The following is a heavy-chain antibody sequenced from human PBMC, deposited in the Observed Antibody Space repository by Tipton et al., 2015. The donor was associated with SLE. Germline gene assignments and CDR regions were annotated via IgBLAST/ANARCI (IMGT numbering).Heavy chain of an antibody. CDR2: ISWNGDTI. D-gene: IGHD7-27*01. V-gene: IGHV3-9*01. Sequence: SLRLSCAASGFTFDDHAMHWVRQAPGKGLEWVSGISWNGDTIVYADSVKGRFTISRDNAKNSLYLYMNSLRTDDTAFYYCAKDRRFVGTGDNYFDYWGQGTLVTVSS. CDR3: AKDRRFVGTGDNYFDY. J-gene: IGHJ4*02. CDR1: GFTFDDHA.